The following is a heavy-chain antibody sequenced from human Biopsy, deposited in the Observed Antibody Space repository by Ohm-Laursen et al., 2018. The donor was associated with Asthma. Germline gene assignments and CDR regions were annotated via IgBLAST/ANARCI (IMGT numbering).Heavy chain of an antibody. J-gene: IGHJ3*02. D-gene: IGHD3-9*01. CDR2: IIPMYGVP. Sequence: SSVKVSCKASGGTFRTYAFNWVRQAPGQGLEWMGGIIPMYGVPKVAQKFQGRVTNTRDTSASTAYMELSSLRSEDTAVYYCARTYYDFLTGQVNDAFAIWGQGTMVTVSS. CDR3: ARTYYDFLTGQVNDAFAI. CDR1: GGTFRTYA. V-gene: IGHV1-69*17.